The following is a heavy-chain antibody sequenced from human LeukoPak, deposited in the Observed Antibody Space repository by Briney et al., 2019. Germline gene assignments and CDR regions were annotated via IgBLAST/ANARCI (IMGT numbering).Heavy chain of an antibody. J-gene: IGHJ4*02. CDR3: AKDYCSGGSCYSDY. CDR2: ISYDGSNK. Sequence: PGGSLRLSCAASGFTFSNYGMPWVRQAPAKGLEWVAGISYDGSNKYYADSVKGRFTISRDNSKNTLYLQMNSLRAEDTAVYYCAKDYCSGGSCYSDYWGQGTLVTVSS. D-gene: IGHD2-15*01. V-gene: IGHV3-30*18. CDR1: GFTFSNYG.